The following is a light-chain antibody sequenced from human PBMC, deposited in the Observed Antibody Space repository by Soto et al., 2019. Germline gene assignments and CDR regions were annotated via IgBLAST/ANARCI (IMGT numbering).Light chain of an antibody. CDR2: WAS. Sequence: DIVMTQSPDSLAVSLGERATINCKSSQSVLYSSNNKNYLAWYQQKPGQPPKLLIYWASTRESGVPDRFSGSGSGTDFTRTISSLQAEDVAVYYCQHYYSTPPTFGGGTKVEIK. CDR1: QSVLYSSNNKNY. J-gene: IGKJ4*01. CDR3: QHYYSTPPT. V-gene: IGKV4-1*01.